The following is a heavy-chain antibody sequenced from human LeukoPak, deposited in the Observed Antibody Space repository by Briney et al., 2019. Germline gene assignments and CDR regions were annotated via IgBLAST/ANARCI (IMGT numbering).Heavy chain of an antibody. CDR2: FYGSANT. J-gene: IGHJ3*02. CDR3: ARDHAFDI. V-gene: IGHV4-38-2*02. Sequence: SETLSLTCTDSASSTSSTYYWAWIRQPPGKGLEWLGSFYGSANTYYNPSLKSRVTISVDTSRNQVSLKLTSVTAADTAVYYCARDHAFDIWGQGTMVTVSS. CDR1: ASSTSSTYY.